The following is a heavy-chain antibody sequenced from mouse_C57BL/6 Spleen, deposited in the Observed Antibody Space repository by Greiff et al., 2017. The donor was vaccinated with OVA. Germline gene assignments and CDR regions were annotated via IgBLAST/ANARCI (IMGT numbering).Heavy chain of an antibody. CDR3: ARHVHYYGRSDGGAMDY. Sequence: EVMLVESGGALVKPGGSLKLSCAASGFTFSSYGMSWVRQTPDKRLEWVATISSGGSYTYYPDSVKGRFTISRDNAKNTLYLQMSSLKSEDTAMYYCARHVHYYGRSDGGAMDYWGQGTSVTVSS. CDR1: GFTFSSYG. V-gene: IGHV5-6*01. CDR2: ISSGGSYT. J-gene: IGHJ4*01. D-gene: IGHD1-1*01.